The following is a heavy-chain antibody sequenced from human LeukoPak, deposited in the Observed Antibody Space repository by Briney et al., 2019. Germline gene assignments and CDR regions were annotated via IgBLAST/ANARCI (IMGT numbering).Heavy chain of an antibody. CDR3: ARREVGYCGSTNCYSYYFDY. D-gene: IGHD2-2*01. V-gene: IGHV5-51*01. CDR1: GYTFSTYW. J-gene: IGHJ4*02. CDR2: IYPGDSDT. Sequence: GESLKISCKASGYTFSTYWIGWVRQMPGKGLEWMGIIYPGDSDTRYSPSFQGQVTITADKSTSTAYLQWSSLKASDTAMYYCARREVGYCGSTNCYSYYFDYWGQGTLVTVSS.